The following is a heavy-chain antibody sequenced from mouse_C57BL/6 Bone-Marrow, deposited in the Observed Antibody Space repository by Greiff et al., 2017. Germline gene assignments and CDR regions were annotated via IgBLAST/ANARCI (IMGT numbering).Heavy chain of an antibody. CDR2: IDPSDSYT. D-gene: IGHD3-1*01. CDR3: ARSSGYPDY. J-gene: IGHJ2*01. CDR1: GYTFTSYW. Sequence: QVQLQQPGAELVMPGASVKLSCKASGYTFTSYWMHWVKQRPGQGLEWIVEIDPSDSYTNYNQKFKGKSTLTVDKSSSTAYMQLSSLTSEDSAVYYCARSSGYPDYWGQGTTLTVSS. V-gene: IGHV1-69*01.